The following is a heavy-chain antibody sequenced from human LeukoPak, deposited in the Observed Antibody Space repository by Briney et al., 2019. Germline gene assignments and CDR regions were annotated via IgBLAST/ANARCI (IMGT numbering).Heavy chain of an antibody. J-gene: IGHJ4*02. D-gene: IGHD2-2*01. CDR2: IYHSGST. CDR1: GYSISSGYY. Sequence: SETLSLTCTVSGYSISSGYYWGWIRQPPGKGLEWIGTIYHSGSTYYNPSLKSRVTISIDTSKNQFSLNLSSVTAADTAVYYCARDSTNRWFFRWGQGTLVIVSS. CDR3: ARDSTNRWFFR. V-gene: IGHV4-38-2*02.